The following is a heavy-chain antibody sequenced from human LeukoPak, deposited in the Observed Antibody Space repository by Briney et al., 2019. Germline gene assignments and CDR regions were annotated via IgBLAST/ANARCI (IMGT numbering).Heavy chain of an antibody. V-gene: IGHV3-7*01. J-gene: IGHJ4*02. CDR2: IKEDGRVK. CDR3: ARDRGWLQFDY. D-gene: IGHD5-18*01. Sequence: GGSLRLSCAASGFTFSSYWISWVRQAPGKGLEWGANIKEDGRVKYYMDSVKGRFTIYRDNGKNSLYLQMNSRRAEDTAVYYCARDRGWLQFDYWGQGTLGTVS. CDR1: GFTFSSYW.